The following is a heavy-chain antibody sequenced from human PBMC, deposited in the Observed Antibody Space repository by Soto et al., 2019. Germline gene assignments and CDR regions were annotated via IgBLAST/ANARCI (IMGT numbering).Heavy chain of an antibody. Sequence: SETLSLTYTVSGGSISSYYWSWIRQPPGKGLEWIGYIYYSGSTNYNPSLKSRVTISVDTSKNQFSLKLSSVTAADTAVYYCARGYCSSTICYIWDNWFDPWGQGTLVTVSS. CDR3: ARGYCSSTICYIWDNWFDP. J-gene: IGHJ5*02. V-gene: IGHV4-59*01. CDR2: IYYSGST. CDR1: GGSISSYY. D-gene: IGHD2-2*02.